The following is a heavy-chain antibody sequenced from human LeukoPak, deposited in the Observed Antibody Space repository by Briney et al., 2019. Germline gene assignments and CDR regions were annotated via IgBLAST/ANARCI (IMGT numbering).Heavy chain of an antibody. CDR1: GFTFSSYG. V-gene: IGHV3-30*18. D-gene: IGHD3-22*01. Sequence: GGSLRLSCAASGFTFSSYGMHWVRQAPGKGLEWVAVISYDGSNKYYADSVKGRFTIPRDNSKNTLYLQMNSLRAEDTAVYYCAKDYYYDSSRGSYYFDYWGQGTLVTVSS. J-gene: IGHJ4*02. CDR3: AKDYYYDSSRGSYYFDY. CDR2: ISYDGSNK.